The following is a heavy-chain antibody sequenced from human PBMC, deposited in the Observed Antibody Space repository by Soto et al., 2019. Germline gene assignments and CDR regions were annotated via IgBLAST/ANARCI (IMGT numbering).Heavy chain of an antibody. CDR3: AKVPRPLAVAGQGYFDY. CDR1: GFTFSSYA. D-gene: IGHD6-19*01. Sequence: GGSLRLSCAASGFTFSSYAMSWVRQAPGKGLEWVSAISGSGGSTYYADSVKGRFTISRDNSKNTLYLQMNSLRAEDTAVYYCAKVPRPLAVAGQGYFDYWGQGTLVTVSS. V-gene: IGHV3-23*01. J-gene: IGHJ4*02. CDR2: ISGSGGST.